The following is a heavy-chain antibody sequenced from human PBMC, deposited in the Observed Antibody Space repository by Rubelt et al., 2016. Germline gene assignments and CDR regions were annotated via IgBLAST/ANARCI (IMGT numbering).Heavy chain of an antibody. J-gene: IGHJ2*01. Sequence: QVQLQESGPGLVKPSETLSLPCTVPGGSISSYYWSWIRQPPGTGLEWTGYIYYTGTTNYNPSLKSRGTISVNTSTNQFSLKLTSGTAADTAVYFFARLPCNGGSCLYWYFDLWGRGTLVTVSS. CDR1: GGSISSYY. D-gene: IGHD2-15*01. V-gene: IGHV4-59*08. CDR2: IYYTGTT. CDR3: ARLPCNGGSCLYWYFDL.